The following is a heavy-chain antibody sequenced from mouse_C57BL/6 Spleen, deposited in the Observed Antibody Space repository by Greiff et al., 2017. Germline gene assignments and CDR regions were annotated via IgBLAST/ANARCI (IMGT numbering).Heavy chain of an antibody. J-gene: IGHJ1*03. CDR1: GYTFTSYW. CDR3: AKGTIGSSLWYFDV. CDR2: IHPNSGST. D-gene: IGHD1-1*01. V-gene: IGHV1-64*01. Sequence: QVQLQQPGAELVKPGASVKLSCKASGYTFTSYWMHWVKQRPGQGLEWIGMIHPNSGSTNYNEKFKSKATLTVDKSSSTAYMQLSSLTSEDSAVYYCAKGTIGSSLWYFDVWGTGTTVTVSS.